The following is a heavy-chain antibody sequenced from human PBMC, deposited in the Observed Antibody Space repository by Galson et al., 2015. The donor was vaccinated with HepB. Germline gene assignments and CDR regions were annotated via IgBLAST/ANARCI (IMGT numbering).Heavy chain of an antibody. CDR2: ISSSSSDI. CDR1: GFTFSGYS. V-gene: IGHV3-21*01. J-gene: IGHJ4*02. Sequence: SLRLSCAASGFTFSGYSMNWVRQTPGKGLEWVSSISSSSSDISYTDSVRGRFSISRDNAKNSLFLQMNSLRVEDTAVYCCVRCSGGCSQLVVDYWGQGTLVTVSS. CDR3: VRCSGGCSQLVVDY. D-gene: IGHD2-15*01.